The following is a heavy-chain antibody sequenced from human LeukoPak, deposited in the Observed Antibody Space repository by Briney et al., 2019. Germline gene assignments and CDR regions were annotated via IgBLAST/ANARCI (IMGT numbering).Heavy chain of an antibody. V-gene: IGHV1-8*01. D-gene: IGHD3-16*01. CDR3: AREGGLRLGELDPDY. CDR2: MNPNSGNT. CDR1: GYTFSTYD. J-gene: IGHJ4*02. Sequence: ASVKVSCKASGYTFSTYDINWVRQVTGQGLEWMGWMNPNSGNTGYAQKIQGRVTMTRNTSINTAYMELSSLRSEDTAVYYCAREGGLRLGELDPDYWGQGTLVTVSS.